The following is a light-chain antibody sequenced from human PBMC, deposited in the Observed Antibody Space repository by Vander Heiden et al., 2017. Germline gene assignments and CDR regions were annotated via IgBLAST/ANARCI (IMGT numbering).Light chain of an antibody. Sequence: EIVLTQSPGTLSLSPGERATLSCRASQSVSSSYLAWYQQKPGQAPRLLIYGASSRATGIPDRFSGSGSGTDFTLTISRLEPEDFAVYYCQQYGSSHTFRQGTKVEIK. V-gene: IGKV3-20*01. CDR1: QSVSSSY. CDR3: QQYGSSHT. J-gene: IGKJ1*01. CDR2: GAS.